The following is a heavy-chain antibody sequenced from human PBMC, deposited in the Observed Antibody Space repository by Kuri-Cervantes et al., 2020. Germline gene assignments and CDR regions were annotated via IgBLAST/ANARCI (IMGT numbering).Heavy chain of an antibody. CDR3: ARHAGFGELFLDY. Sequence: SETLSLTCTVSGGSISSSSYFWGWIRQPPGKGLEWIGSIHYSGSTYYNPSLKSRVTISVDTSKNQFSLKLSSVTAADTAVYYCARHAGFGELFLDYWGQGTLVTVSS. V-gene: IGHV4-39*01. J-gene: IGHJ4*02. CDR2: IHYSGST. D-gene: IGHD3-10*01. CDR1: GGSISSSSYF.